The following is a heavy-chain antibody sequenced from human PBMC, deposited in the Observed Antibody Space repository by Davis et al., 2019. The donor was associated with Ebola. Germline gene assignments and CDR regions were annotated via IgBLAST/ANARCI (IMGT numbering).Heavy chain of an antibody. CDR1: GYTFTSYA. Sequence: ASVKVSCKASGYTFTSYAMHWVRQAPGQRLEWMGWINAGNGNTKYSQKFQGRVTITRDTSASTAYMELSRLRFEDTAVYYCARDLTVRGIAAAGSGYWGQGTLVTVSS. J-gene: IGHJ4*02. V-gene: IGHV1-3*01. CDR2: INAGNGNT. CDR3: ARDLTVRGIAAAGSGY. D-gene: IGHD6-13*01.